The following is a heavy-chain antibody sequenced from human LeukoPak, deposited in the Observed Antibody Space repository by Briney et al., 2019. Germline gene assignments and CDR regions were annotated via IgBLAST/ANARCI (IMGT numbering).Heavy chain of an antibody. CDR2: IYTSGST. V-gene: IGHV4-61*02. D-gene: IGHD3-10*01. J-gene: IGHJ4*02. CDR1: GGSISSGSYY. CDR3: ARDHWDYGSVDD. Sequence: PSQTLSLTCTVSGGSISSGSYYWSWIRQPAGKGLEWIGRIYTSGSTNYNPSLKSRVTISVDTSKNQFSLKLSSVTAADTAVYYCARDHWDYGSVDDWGLGTLVTVSS.